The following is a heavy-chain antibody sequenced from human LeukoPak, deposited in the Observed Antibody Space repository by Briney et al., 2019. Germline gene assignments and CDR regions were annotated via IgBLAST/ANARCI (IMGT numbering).Heavy chain of an antibody. CDR1: GYSFTNYW. CDR3: ARHFQPGSTSSYFDH. CDR2: IYPGDSDT. Sequence: GESPKISCKGSGYSFTNYWIVWVRQKPGEGLEWMGIIYPGDSDTRFSPSFQGQVTISADKSISTAYLQWSSLQATDSAMYYCARHFQPGSTSSYFDHWGQGTLVTVSS. V-gene: IGHV5-51*01. J-gene: IGHJ4*02. D-gene: IGHD6-6*01.